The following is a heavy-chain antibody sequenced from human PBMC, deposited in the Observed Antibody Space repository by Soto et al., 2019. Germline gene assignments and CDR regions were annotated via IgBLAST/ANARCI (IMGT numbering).Heavy chain of an antibody. CDR3: ARVRQGGYCSGGSCYNNWFDP. Sequence: SETLSLTCAVSGGSVSSGVYSWRWIRHPPGKGLEWIGYIYHSGITYYNPSLKSRVTISVDRSKNQFSLKLSSVTAADTAVDYCARVRQGGYCSGGSCYNNWFDPWGQGTLVTLSS. CDR1: GGSVSSGVYS. D-gene: IGHD2-15*01. CDR2: IYHSGIT. V-gene: IGHV4-30-2*01. J-gene: IGHJ5*02.